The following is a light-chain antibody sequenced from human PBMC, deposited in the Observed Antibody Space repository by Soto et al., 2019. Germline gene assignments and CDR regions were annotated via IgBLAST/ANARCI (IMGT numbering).Light chain of an antibody. CDR1: QSVTGNY. CDR2: GAL. J-gene: IGKJ1*01. CDR3: QQYGSTPPR. Sequence: VLTQSPGTLSVSPGERVTVTCGASQSVTGNYLAWYQQKPGQAPRLLIYGALYRATGIPDRFSGSGSGTDFSLTISRLEPEDFAVYCCQQYGSTPPRFGQGTKVEMK. V-gene: IGKV3-20*01.